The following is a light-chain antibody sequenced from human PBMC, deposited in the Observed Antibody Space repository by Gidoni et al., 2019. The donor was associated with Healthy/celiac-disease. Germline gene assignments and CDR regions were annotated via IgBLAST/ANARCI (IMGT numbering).Light chain of an antibody. CDR2: GAS. CDR3: QQYGSSPPVT. CDR1: QSGSSSY. V-gene: IGKV3-20*01. Sequence: EFVLTQSPGPLSLSPGERATLSCRASQSGSSSYLAWYQQKPGQAPRLLIYGASSRATGIPDSFSGSGSGTDLTLTISRREPEDFAVYYCQQYGSSPPVTFGGXTKVEIK. J-gene: IGKJ4*01.